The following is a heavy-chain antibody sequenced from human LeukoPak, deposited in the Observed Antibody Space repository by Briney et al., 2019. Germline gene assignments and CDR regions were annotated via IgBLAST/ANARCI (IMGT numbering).Heavy chain of an antibody. CDR3: AQYIRQSGTYYFDY. V-gene: IGHV4-59*01. J-gene: IGHJ4*02. CDR1: GGSISPYY. D-gene: IGHD3-10*01. CDR2: IYYNGDT. Sequence: SSETLSLTCTVSGGSISPYYWSWIRQSPGKGLGWIGYIYYNGDTNYNPSLKSRVTISLDSSKNQFSLKLSSVTAADTAVYYCAQYIRQSGTYYFDYWGQGTLVTVSS.